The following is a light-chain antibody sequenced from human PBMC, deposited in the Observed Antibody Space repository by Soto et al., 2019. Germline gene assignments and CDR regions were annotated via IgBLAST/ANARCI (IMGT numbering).Light chain of an antibody. CDR1: RSLVHSDGNIY. CDR2: QVS. J-gene: IGKJ2*01. Sequence: DVVLTQSPLSLSVTLGQPASISCGSSRSLVHSDGNIYLIWFQQRPGQSPRRLIYQVSNRDSGVPDRFGGSGSVTDLTLKISRVDAEDVGVYYCLQATHWPHTFGQGTKVDIK. V-gene: IGKV2-30*02. CDR3: LQATHWPHT.